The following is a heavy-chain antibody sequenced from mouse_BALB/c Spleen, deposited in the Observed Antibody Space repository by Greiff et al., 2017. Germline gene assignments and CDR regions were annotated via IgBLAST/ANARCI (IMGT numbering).Heavy chain of an antibody. J-gene: IGHJ4*01. CDR3: ARSVDY. Sequence: VQLQQSGAELVKPGASVKLSCTASGYTFTSYWMHWVKQRPGQGLEWIGEIDPSDSYTNYNQKFKGKATLTVDKSSSTAYMQLSSLTSEDSAVYYCARSVDYWGQGTSVTVSS. V-gene: IGHV1-69*02. CDR1: GYTFTSYW. CDR2: IDPSDSYT.